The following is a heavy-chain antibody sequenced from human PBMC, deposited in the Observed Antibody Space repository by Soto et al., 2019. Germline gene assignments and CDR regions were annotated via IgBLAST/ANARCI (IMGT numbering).Heavy chain of an antibody. CDR1: GFTFSNYN. D-gene: IGHD1-1*01. J-gene: IGHJ6*02. CDR2: ISTTSRTI. Sequence: EVQVVESGGGLIQPGGSLRLSCAGSGFTFSNYNMDWVRQAPGKGLEWISYISTTSRTIFYADSVKGRFTISRDNARNSLFLQMNSLRDEDTDVYYCARDGSRGYDMDVWGQGTTVIVSS. V-gene: IGHV3-48*02. CDR3: ARDGSRGYDMDV.